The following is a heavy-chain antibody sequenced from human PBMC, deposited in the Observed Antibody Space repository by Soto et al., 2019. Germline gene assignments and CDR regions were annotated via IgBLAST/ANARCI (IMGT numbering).Heavy chain of an antibody. CDR1: GGTFSSYA. CDR2: IIPIFGTA. Sequence: QVQLVQSGAEVKKPGSSVKVSCKASGGTFSSYAISWVRQAPGQGLEWMGGIIPIFGTANYAQKFQGRVTITADESTSTDYMELSSLRSEDTAVYYCAREVKPKKVPAANWFDPWGQGTLVTVSS. J-gene: IGHJ5*02. D-gene: IGHD2-2*01. CDR3: AREVKPKKVPAANWFDP. V-gene: IGHV1-69*01.